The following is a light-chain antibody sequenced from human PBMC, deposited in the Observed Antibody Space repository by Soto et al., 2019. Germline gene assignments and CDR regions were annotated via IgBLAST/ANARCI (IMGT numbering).Light chain of an antibody. CDR1: SSDVGGYNY. CDR3: RSYTSSSTLYV. V-gene: IGLV2-14*01. J-gene: IGLJ1*01. CDR2: DVS. Sequence: QSALTQPASVSGSPGQSITISCTGTSSDVGGYNYVSWYQQHPGKAPKLMIYDVSNRPSGVSNRFSGSKSGNTASLTISGLQAEDEDDYYCRSYTSSSTLYVFGTGTKLTVL.